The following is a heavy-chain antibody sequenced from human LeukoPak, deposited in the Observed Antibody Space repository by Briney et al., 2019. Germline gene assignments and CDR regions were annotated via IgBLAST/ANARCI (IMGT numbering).Heavy chain of an antibody. CDR3: ARRYSGYDYSSFNY. CDR1: GYTFTGYY. D-gene: IGHD5-12*01. Sequence: VASVKVSCKASGYTFTGYYMHLVRQAPGQGLEWMGWINPNSGGTNYAQKFQGRVTMTRDTSISTAYMELSRLRSDDTAVYYCARRYSGYDYSSFNYWGQGTLVTVSS. J-gene: IGHJ4*02. CDR2: INPNSGGT. V-gene: IGHV1-2*02.